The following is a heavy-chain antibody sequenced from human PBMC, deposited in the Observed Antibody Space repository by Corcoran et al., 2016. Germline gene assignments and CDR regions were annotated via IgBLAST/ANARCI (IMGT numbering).Heavy chain of an antibody. Sequence: QVQLVQSGADVEKSGASVKVSCKASGYTFTSYGISWVRQAPGQGLEWMGWISAYNGNTNYAQKLQGRVTMTTDTSTSTAYMELRSLRSDDTAVYYCARRGLRLGELSLSDWGQGTLLTGSS. CDR1: GYTFTSYG. V-gene: IGHV1-18*01. J-gene: IGHJ4*02. CDR2: ISAYNGNT. D-gene: IGHD3-16*02. CDR3: ARRGLRLGELSLSD.